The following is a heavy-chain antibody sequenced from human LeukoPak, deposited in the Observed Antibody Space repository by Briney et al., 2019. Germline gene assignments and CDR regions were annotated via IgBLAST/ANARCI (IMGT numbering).Heavy chain of an antibody. D-gene: IGHD3-10*01. J-gene: IGHJ6*03. Sequence: PSQTLSLTCTVSGCSISSGSYYWSWIRQPAGKGLEWIGRINTSGSTNYNPSLKSRVTISVDTSKNQFSLKLSSVTAADTAVYYCARDSFRLWFGELLYYMDVWGKGTTVTVSS. CDR2: INTSGST. CDR3: ARDSFRLWFGELLYYMDV. V-gene: IGHV4-61*02. CDR1: GCSISSGSYY.